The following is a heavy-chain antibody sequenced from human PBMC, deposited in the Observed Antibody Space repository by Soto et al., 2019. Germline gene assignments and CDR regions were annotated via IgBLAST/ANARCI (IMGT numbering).Heavy chain of an antibody. D-gene: IGHD3-3*01. V-gene: IGHV3-48*03. CDR2: ITGSGSPI. J-gene: IGHJ4*02. CDR3: ATGRYDFAY. CDR1: GLTFSSYE. Sequence: PGGSLRLSCAASGLTFSSYEMNWVRQAPGKGPEWVSYITGSGSPIYYADSVKGRFTVSRDNAKNSLYLQMNSLRAEDTAVYYCATGRYDFAYWGQGTLVTVSS.